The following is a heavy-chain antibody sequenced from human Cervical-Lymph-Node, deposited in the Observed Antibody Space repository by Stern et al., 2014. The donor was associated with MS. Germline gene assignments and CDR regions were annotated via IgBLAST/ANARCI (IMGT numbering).Heavy chain of an antibody. CDR3: ARDGGGVDI. D-gene: IGHD2-8*01. J-gene: IGHJ3*02. CDR1: GGTFSSYA. V-gene: IGHV1-69*17. CDR2: IIPSIGIA. Sequence: QVQLVQSGAEVKQPGSSGKVSCKASGGTFSSYAIRWVRQAPGQGLEWVGGIIPSIGIANHAQKFQGRVTITADKSTNTGYMELSSLRSEDTALYYCARDGGGVDIWGQGTMVSVSS.